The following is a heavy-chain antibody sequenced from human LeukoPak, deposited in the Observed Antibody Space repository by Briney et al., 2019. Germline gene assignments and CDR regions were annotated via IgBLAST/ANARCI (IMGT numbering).Heavy chain of an antibody. CDR1: GFTFSSYA. Sequence: GGSLRLSCAASGFTFSSYAMHWVRQAPGKGLEWVAVLSYDGSNKYYADSVKGRFTISRDNSKNTLYLQMNSLRAEDTAVYYCAREGPDSGSYFDYWGQGTLVTVSS. J-gene: IGHJ4*02. D-gene: IGHD1-26*01. CDR3: AREGPDSGSYFDY. CDR2: LSYDGSNK. V-gene: IGHV3-30-3*01.